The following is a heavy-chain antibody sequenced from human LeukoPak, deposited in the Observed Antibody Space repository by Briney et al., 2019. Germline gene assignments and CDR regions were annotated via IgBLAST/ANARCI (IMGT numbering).Heavy chain of an antibody. CDR2: INSYSGGT. V-gene: IGHV1-2*02. D-gene: IGHD6-13*01. J-gene: IGHJ4*02. Sequence: ASVKVSCKASGYTFTGAYIHWVREAPGQGPEWMGWINSYSGGTNYAQKFQGRVTLTRDTSLGTAYMELSRLRSDDTAVYYCARQGEAASFDYWGQGTLVTVSS. CDR1: GYTFTGAY. CDR3: ARQGEAASFDY.